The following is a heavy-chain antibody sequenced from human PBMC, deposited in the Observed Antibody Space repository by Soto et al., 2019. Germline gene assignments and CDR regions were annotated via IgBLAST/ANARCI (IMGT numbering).Heavy chain of an antibody. J-gene: IGHJ4*02. CDR2: IIPILGIA. Sequence: ASVKVSCKASGGTFSSYTISWVRQAPGQGLEWMGRIIPILGIANYAQKFQGRVTITADKSTSTAYMELSSLRSEDTAVYYCARETTYDFWSGYYTRYFDYWGQGTLVPVAS. CDR1: GGTFSSYT. CDR3: ARETTYDFWSGYYTRYFDY. D-gene: IGHD3-3*01. V-gene: IGHV1-69*04.